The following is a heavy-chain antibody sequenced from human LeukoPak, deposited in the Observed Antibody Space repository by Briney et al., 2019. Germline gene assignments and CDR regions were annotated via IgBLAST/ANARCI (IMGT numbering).Heavy chain of an antibody. CDR3: AAGFPHYDFWSGYTEGMGMDV. V-gene: IGHV1-18*01. D-gene: IGHD3-3*01. Sequence: GASVKVSCKASGYTFTSYGISWVRQAPVQGLEWRGWSSAYNVNTNYAHKLQGRGTMTTDTSTSPAYLELRSLRSDDTAVYYCAAGFPHYDFWSGYTEGMGMDVWGQATTVTV. J-gene: IGHJ6*02. CDR1: GYTFTSYG. CDR2: SSAYNVNT.